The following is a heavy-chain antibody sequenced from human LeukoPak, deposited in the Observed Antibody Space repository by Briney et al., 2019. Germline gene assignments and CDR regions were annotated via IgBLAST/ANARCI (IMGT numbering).Heavy chain of an antibody. CDR1: GYTLTELS. D-gene: IGHD3-3*01. V-gene: IGHV1-24*01. CDR2: FDPEDGET. J-gene: IGHJ4*02. CDR3: ATDRFRDFWSGYYRFPFDY. Sequence: ASVKVSCKVSGYTLTELSMHWVRQAPGKGLEWMGGFDPEDGETIYAQKFQGRVTMTEDTSTDTAYMELSSLRSEDTAVYYCATDRFRDFWSGYYRFPFDYWGQGTLVTVSS.